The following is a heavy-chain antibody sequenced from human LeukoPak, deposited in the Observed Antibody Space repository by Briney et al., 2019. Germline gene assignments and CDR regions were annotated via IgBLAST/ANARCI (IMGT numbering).Heavy chain of an antibody. V-gene: IGHV4-38-2*02. CDR3: ATLPLYYYGSGSYQHDY. Sequence: SETLSLTCTVSGGSISSGYYWGWIRQPPGKGLEWIGSIYHSGSTYYNPSLKSRVTISVDTSKNQFSLKLSSVTAADTAVYYCATLPLYYYGSGSYQHDYWGQGTLVTVSS. CDR1: GGSISSGYY. CDR2: IYHSGST. J-gene: IGHJ4*02. D-gene: IGHD3-10*01.